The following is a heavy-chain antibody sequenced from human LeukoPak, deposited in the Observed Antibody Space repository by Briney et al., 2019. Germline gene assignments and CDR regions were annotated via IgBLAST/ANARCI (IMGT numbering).Heavy chain of an antibody. Sequence: ASVKVSCKASGGTFSSYAISWVRQAPGQGLEWMGGIIPIFGTANYARKFQGRVTITTDESTSTAYMELSSLRSEDTAVYYCARGPNYYDSSGYSGYYYYYMDVWGKGTTVTVSS. CDR1: GGTFSSYA. V-gene: IGHV1-69*05. CDR2: IIPIFGTA. D-gene: IGHD3-22*01. J-gene: IGHJ6*03. CDR3: ARGPNYYDSSGYSGYYYYYMDV.